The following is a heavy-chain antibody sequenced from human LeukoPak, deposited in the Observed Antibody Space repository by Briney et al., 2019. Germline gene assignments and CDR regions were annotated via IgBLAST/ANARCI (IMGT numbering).Heavy chain of an antibody. V-gene: IGHV3-74*01. CDR2: INSDGIST. CDR1: GFTLRSYW. Sequence: GGSLRLSCAASGFTLRSYWMHWVRQAPGKGLVWVSRINSDGISTTYADSVKGRFTISRDNAKNTLFLQMNSLRTEDTAVYYCARDPDRSGWSTFEYWGQGTLVTVSS. CDR3: ARDPDRSGWSTFEY. J-gene: IGHJ4*02. D-gene: IGHD6-19*01.